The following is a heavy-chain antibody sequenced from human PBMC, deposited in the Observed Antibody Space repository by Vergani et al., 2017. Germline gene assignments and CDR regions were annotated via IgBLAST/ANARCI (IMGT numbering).Heavy chain of an antibody. J-gene: IGHJ4*02. Sequence: QLQESGPGLVKPSQTLSLTCTVSGESIRSGSHYWSWIRQPAGQGPEWIGHIHTGGSTDLNPSFKSRVSISVDTSKSQFSLKLNSVTVADTAVYYCARSRPYCTSGSCPAIWGQGTLVTVSS. V-gene: IGHV4-61*02. CDR2: IHTGGST. CDR3: ARSRPYCTSGSCPAI. D-gene: IGHD2-15*01. CDR1: GESIRSGSHY.